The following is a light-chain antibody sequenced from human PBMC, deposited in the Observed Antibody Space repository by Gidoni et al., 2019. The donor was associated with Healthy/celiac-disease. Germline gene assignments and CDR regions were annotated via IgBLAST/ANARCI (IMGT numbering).Light chain of an antibody. Sequence: QSVLTQPPSVSGAPGQRVTIPCTGSSSNTGAGYDVNWYQQLPGTAPKLLIYGNSNRPSGVPDRFSGSKSGTSASLAITGLQAEDEADYYCQSYDSSLSGYVFGTGTKVTVL. V-gene: IGLV1-40*01. CDR3: QSYDSSLSGYV. CDR1: SSNTGAGYD. J-gene: IGLJ1*01. CDR2: GNS.